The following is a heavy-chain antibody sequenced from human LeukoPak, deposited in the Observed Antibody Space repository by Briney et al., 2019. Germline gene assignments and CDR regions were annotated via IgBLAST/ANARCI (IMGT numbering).Heavy chain of an antibody. Sequence: PGGSLRLSCAASGFTFSSYAMHWVRQAPGKGLEWVAVISYDGSNKYYADSVKGRFTISRDNSKNTLYLQMNSLRAEDTAVYYCAKAQVLIWFGELLLNWFDPWGQGTLVTVSS. V-gene: IGHV3-30*14. D-gene: IGHD3-10*01. CDR2: ISYDGSNK. J-gene: IGHJ5*02. CDR1: GFTFSSYA. CDR3: AKAQVLIWFGELLLNWFDP.